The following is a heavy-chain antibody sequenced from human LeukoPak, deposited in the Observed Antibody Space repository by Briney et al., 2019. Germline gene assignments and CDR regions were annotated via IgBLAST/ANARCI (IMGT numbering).Heavy chain of an antibody. J-gene: IGHJ4*02. CDR3: ATQNQGVITSDY. Sequence: SVKVSCKASGGTFSSYAISWVRQAPGQGLEWMGRIIPIFGTANYAQKFQGRVTITTDESTSTAYMELSSLRPEDTAVYYCATQNQGVITSDYWGQGTLVTVSS. CDR2: IIPIFGTA. D-gene: IGHD3-22*01. CDR1: GGTFSSYA. V-gene: IGHV1-69*05.